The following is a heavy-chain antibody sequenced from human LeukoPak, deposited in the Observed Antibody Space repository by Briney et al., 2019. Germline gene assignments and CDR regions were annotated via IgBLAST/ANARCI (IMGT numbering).Heavy chain of an antibody. D-gene: IGHD3-10*01. V-gene: IGHV3-53*01. J-gene: IGHJ6*03. Sequence: PGGSLRLSCVASGFTASSNYMSWVRQAPGKGLEWVPVIYSGGSTYYADSVKGRFTISRDNSKNTLYLQMNSLRAEDTAVYYCASGSGSYRTPYYYMDVWGTGTTVTVSS. CDR3: ASGSGSYRTPYYYMDV. CDR2: IYSGGST. CDR1: GFTASSNY.